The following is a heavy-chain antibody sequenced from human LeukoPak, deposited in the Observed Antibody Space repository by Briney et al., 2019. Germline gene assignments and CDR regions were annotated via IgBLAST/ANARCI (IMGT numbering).Heavy chain of an antibody. V-gene: IGHV1-24*01. CDR1: GYALTELS. D-gene: IGHD6-13*01. CDR2: FDPEDGET. Sequence: ASVKVSCKVSGYALTELSMHWVRQAPGKGLEWMGGFDPEDGETIYAQKFQGRVTMTEDTSTDTAYMELSSLRSEDTAVYYCATRGYSSSWYVYWGQGTLVTVSS. CDR3: ATRGYSSSWYVY. J-gene: IGHJ4*02.